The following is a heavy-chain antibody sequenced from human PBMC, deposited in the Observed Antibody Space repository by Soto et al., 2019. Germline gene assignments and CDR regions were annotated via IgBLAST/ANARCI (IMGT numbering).Heavy chain of an antibody. CDR2: ISGSGGST. CDR3: AKVGLNRYFVWLSYYYGMDV. Sequence: GGSLRLSCAASGFTFSSYAMSWVRQAPGKGLEWVSAISGSGGSTYYADSVKGRFTISRDNSKNTLYLQMNSLRAEDTAVYYCAKVGLNRYFVWLSYYYGMDVWGQGTTVTVSS. CDR1: GFTFSSYA. V-gene: IGHV3-23*01. D-gene: IGHD3-9*01. J-gene: IGHJ6*02.